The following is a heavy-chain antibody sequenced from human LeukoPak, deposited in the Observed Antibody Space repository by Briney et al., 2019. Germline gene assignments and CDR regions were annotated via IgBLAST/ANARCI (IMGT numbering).Heavy chain of an antibody. CDR2: IYTSGST. D-gene: IGHD3-10*01. V-gene: IGHV4-4*07. J-gene: IGHJ5*02. CDR3: ARKRITMVRGVTNWFDP. Sequence: SETLSLTCTVSGGSISSYYWSWIRQPAGKGLEWIGRIYTSGSTDYNPSLKSRVTISVDTSKNQFSLKLSSVTAADTAVYYCARKRITMVRGVTNWFDPWGQGTLVTVSS. CDR1: GGSISSYY.